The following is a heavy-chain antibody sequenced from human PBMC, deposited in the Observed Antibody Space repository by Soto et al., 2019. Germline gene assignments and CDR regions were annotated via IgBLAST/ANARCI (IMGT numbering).Heavy chain of an antibody. D-gene: IGHD2-2*02. J-gene: IGHJ4*02. CDR2: ISGSGAST. Sequence: PGESLKISCAASGFTFSNYAMSWVRQAPGKGLEWVSAISGSGASTYYADSVKGRFTISRDNSKNTLYLQINSLRAEDTAVYYCTKERSDHRITAAAIDYWGQGTLVTVSS. V-gene: IGHV3-23*01. CDR1: GFTFSNYA. CDR3: TKERSDHRITAAAIDY.